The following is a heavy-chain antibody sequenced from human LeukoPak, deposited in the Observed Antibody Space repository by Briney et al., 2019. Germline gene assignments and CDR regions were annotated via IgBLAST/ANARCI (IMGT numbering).Heavy chain of an antibody. CDR2: ADPEDGET. V-gene: IGHV1-69-2*01. D-gene: IGHD4-11*01. CDR3: ATGPYSNYVDY. Sequence: GASVKVSCKASGYTFTDYYMHWVQQAPGKGLEWMGRADPEDGETIYAEKFQGRVTITADTSTDTAYMELSSLRSVDTAMYYCATGPYSNYVDYWGQGTLVTVSS. J-gene: IGHJ4*02. CDR1: GYTFTDYY.